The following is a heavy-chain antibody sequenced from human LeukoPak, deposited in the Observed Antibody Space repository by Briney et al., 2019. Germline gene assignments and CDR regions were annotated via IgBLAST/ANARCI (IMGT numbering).Heavy chain of an antibody. CDR2: IISDGSAT. CDR3: ARSIAVDDAFDI. CDR1: GLTFSSYW. Sequence: GGSLRLSCVASGLTFSSYWMHWVRQTTGKGLVWVSRIISDGSATSYADSVTGRLTISRDNDKNTLYLQMNCLRDDDTAVYYCARSIAVDDAFDIWGQGTMVTVSS. D-gene: IGHD6-19*01. V-gene: IGHV3-74*01. J-gene: IGHJ3*02.